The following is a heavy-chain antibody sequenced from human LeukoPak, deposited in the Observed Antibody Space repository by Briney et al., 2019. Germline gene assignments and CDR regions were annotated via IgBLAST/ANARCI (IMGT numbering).Heavy chain of an antibody. CDR1: GGSISSSSYY. CDR3: ARQPPGYWGPDYFDY. J-gene: IGHJ4*02. V-gene: IGHV4-39*01. D-gene: IGHD2-15*01. CDR2: IYYSGST. Sequence: SSETLSLTCTVSGGSISSSSYYWGWIRQPPGKGLEWIGGIYYSGSTYYNPSLKSRVTISVDTAKNQFSLKLSSVTAADTAVYYCARQPPGYWGPDYFDYWGQGTLVTVPS.